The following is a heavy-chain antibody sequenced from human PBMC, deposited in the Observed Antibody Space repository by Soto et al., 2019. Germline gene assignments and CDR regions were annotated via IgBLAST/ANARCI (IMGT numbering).Heavy chain of an antibody. J-gene: IGHJ4*02. CDR1: GFTFSSYA. V-gene: IGHV3-23*01. Sequence: EVQLLESGGGLVQPGGSLRLSCAASGFTFSSYAMSWVRQAPGKGLEWVSVISGGGGSTYYADSVRGRFTISRDNSKNTLYLQMNSLRAEDTAVYYCAKGVTMVRGVIGGDYFDYWGQGILVTVSS. CDR3: AKGVTMVRGVIGGDYFDY. CDR2: ISGGGGST. D-gene: IGHD3-10*01.